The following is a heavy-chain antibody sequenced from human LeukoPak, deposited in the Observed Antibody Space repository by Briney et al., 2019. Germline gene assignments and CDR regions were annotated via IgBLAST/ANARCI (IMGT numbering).Heavy chain of an antibody. Sequence: ASVKVSCKASGCTFTSYAMHWVRQAPGQRLEWMGWINAGNGNTKYSQKFQGRVTITRDTSASTAYMELSSLRSEDTAVYYCARDYCSSTSCLFDYWGQGTLVTVSS. CDR1: GCTFTSYA. J-gene: IGHJ4*02. V-gene: IGHV1-3*01. CDR2: INAGNGNT. D-gene: IGHD2-2*01. CDR3: ARDYCSSTSCLFDY.